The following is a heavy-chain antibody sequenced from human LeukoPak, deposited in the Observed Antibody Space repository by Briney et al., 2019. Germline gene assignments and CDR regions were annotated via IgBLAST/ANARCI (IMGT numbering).Heavy chain of an antibody. V-gene: IGHV1-2*02. D-gene: IGHD2-21*02. Sequence: ASVKVSCKASGYTFTGYYMHWVRQAPGQGLEWMGWINPNSGGTNYAQKFQGRVTMTRDTSISTAYMELSRLRSDDTAVYYCARSLTYCGGDCFYYWGQGTLVTVSS. CDR3: ARSLTYCGGDCFYY. J-gene: IGHJ4*02. CDR1: GYTFTGYY. CDR2: INPNSGGT.